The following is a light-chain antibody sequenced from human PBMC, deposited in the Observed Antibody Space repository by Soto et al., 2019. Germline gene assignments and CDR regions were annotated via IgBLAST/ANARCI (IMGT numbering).Light chain of an antibody. Sequence: QSALTQPPSVSGYPGQRVTISCSGSSSNIGAGYDVNWYRQLPGTAPKLLIYGNSDRPSGVPDRFSGSKSGTSASLAITGLQAEDEADYFCQSYDRSLRTYVFGTGTKVTVL. CDR2: GNS. J-gene: IGLJ1*01. V-gene: IGLV1-40*01. CDR1: SSNIGAGYD. CDR3: QSYDRSLRTYV.